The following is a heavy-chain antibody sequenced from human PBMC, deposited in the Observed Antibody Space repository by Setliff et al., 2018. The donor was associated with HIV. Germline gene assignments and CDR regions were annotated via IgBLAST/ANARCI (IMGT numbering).Heavy chain of an antibody. V-gene: IGHV3-33*03. J-gene: IGHJ4*02. CDR3: ARGRGESRTNYFDY. Sequence: PGGSLRLSCAVSGFTFSSYGMHWVRQAPGEGLEWVAVIWYDGSEQFYVDSVKGRFTISRDNAKNSLYLQMNSLRAEDTAVYFCARGRGESRTNYFDYWGQGTLVTVSS. CDR2: IWYDGSEQ. CDR1: GFTFSSYG.